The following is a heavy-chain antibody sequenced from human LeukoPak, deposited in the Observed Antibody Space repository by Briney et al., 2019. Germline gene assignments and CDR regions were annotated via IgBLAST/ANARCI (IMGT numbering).Heavy chain of an antibody. CDR1: GGSFSGYY. Sequence: SETLSLTCAVYGGSFSGYYWSWIRQPPGKGLEWIGYIYYSGSTNYNPSLKSRVTISVDTSKNQFSLKLSSVTAADTAVYYCARNEGGWLDYWGQGTLVTVSS. CDR3: ARNEGGWLDY. D-gene: IGHD6-19*01. J-gene: IGHJ4*02. CDR2: IYYSGST. V-gene: IGHV4-59*08.